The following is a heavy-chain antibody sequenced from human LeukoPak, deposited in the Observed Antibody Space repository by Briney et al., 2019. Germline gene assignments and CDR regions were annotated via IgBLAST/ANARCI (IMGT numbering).Heavy chain of an antibody. CDR1: GFTFSSYS. D-gene: IGHD5-18*01. CDR2: IRSKANSYAT. J-gene: IGHJ6*03. V-gene: IGHV3-73*01. CDR3: TRPLGYGQHGYYYMDV. Sequence: GGSLRLSCAASGFTFSSYSMNWVRQASGKGLEWVGRIRSKANSYATAYAASVKGRFTISRDDSKNTAYLQMNSLKTEDTAVYYCTRPLGYGQHGYYYMDVWGKGTTVTISS.